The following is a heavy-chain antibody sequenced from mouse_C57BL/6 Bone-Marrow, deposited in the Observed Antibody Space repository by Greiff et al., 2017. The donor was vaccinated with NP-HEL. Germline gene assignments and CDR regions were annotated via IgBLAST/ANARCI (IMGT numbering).Heavy chain of an antibody. CDR1: GFTFSSYA. J-gene: IGHJ1*03. Sequence: EVKLQESGEGLVKPGGSLKLSCAASGFTFSSYAMSWVRQTPEKRLEWVAYISSGGDYIYYADTVKGRFTISRDNARNTLYLQMSSLKSEDTAMYYCTRDRTTVSRGYFDVWGTGTTVTVSS. V-gene: IGHV5-9-1*02. CDR3: TRDRTTVSRGYFDV. D-gene: IGHD1-1*01. CDR2: ISSGGDYI.